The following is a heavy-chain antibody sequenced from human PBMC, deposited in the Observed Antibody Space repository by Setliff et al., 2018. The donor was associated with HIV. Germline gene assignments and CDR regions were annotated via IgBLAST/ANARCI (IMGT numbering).Heavy chain of an antibody. J-gene: IGHJ4*02. CDR2: INNGNT. Sequence: ASVKVSCKASGYIFTNYGITWVRQAPGQGLEWVGWINNGNTHYAQKLQGRVTMFTDTSTTTAYMELRSLTSDDTAVYYCARQLSNSFDYWGQGTLVTVSS. CDR3: ARQLSNSFDY. CDR1: GYIFTNYG. D-gene: IGHD1-1*01. V-gene: IGHV1-18*01.